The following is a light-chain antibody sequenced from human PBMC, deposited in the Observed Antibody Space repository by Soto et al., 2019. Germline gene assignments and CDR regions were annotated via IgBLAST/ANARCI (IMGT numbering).Light chain of an antibody. CDR3: QQYNNWPLT. CDR2: GAS. J-gene: IGKJ4*01. V-gene: IGKV3-15*01. CDR1: QSVSSK. Sequence: EIVMTQSPATLSVSPGERATLSCRASQSVSSKLAWYQQKPGQSPRLLIHGASTRATGIPARFGGSGSGTEFTLTISSLQSEDFAVYYCQQYNNWPLTFGGGTKLEI.